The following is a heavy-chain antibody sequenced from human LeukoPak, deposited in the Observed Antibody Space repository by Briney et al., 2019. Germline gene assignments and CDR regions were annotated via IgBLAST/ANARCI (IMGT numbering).Heavy chain of an antibody. V-gene: IGHV3-48*01. CDR2: ISSSSSTI. CDR1: GFTFSSYS. Sequence: PGGSLRLSCAASGFTFSSYSMNWVRQAPGKGLEWVSYISSSSSTIYYADSVKGRFTISRDNAKNSLYLQMNSLRAEDTAVYYCARGVQYYYDSSGYYWGQGTLVTVSS. J-gene: IGHJ4*02. D-gene: IGHD3-22*01. CDR3: ARGVQYYYDSSGYY.